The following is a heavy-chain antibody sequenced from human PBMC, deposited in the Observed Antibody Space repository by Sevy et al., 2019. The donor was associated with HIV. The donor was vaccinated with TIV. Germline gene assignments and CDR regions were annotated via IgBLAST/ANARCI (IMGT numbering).Heavy chain of an antibody. V-gene: IGHV4-4*02. J-gene: IGHJ3*02. CDR2: IHHTGST. CDR1: GASITISTW. D-gene: IGHD6-25*01. Sequence: PSLTCAVSGASITISTWWGWVRQPPGKGLEWIGEIHHTGSTNSNPSLKTRVTLSVDKSKNQFSLNLNSVTAADTAVYYCVRAKFGSVLGDALDIWGQGTMVTVSS. CDR3: VRAKFGSVLGDALDI.